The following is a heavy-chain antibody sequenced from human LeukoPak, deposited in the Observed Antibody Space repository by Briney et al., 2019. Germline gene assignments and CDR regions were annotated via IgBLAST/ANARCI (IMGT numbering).Heavy chain of an antibody. D-gene: IGHD2-15*01. Sequence: GGSLRLSCAASGFTFSSYSMNWVRQAPGKGLEWVSYISSSGSTIYYADSVKGRFTISRDNAKNSLYLQMNSLRAEDTALYYCARDATYCAGGSCSRFDPWGQGTLVTVSS. CDR1: GFTFSSYS. V-gene: IGHV3-48*04. J-gene: IGHJ5*02. CDR3: ARDATYCAGGSCSRFDP. CDR2: ISSSGSTI.